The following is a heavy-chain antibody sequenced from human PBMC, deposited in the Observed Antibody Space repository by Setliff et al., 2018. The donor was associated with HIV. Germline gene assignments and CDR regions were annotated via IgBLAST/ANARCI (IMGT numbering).Heavy chain of an antibody. V-gene: IGHV4-4*08. Sequence: PSETLSLTCTVSGGSISNYYWSWIRQPPGKGLEWIGYIYTTGSTNYNPSLKSRVTISVDTSKNQLSLRLSSVTATDTAVYYCARARGSSGWYACFDPWGQGTLVTVSS. D-gene: IGHD6-13*01. CDR3: ARARGSSGWYACFDP. CDR2: IYTTGST. CDR1: GGSISNYY. J-gene: IGHJ5*02.